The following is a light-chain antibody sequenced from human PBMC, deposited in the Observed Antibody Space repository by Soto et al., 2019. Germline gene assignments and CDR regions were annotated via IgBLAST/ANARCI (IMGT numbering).Light chain of an antibody. Sequence: EIVLTQSPATLSMSPGERATLSCRASQSVRSYLAWYQQKLGQAPRLLIYDASNRATGIPARFSGSGSGTDFTLTISSLESEDFAVYYCQQRSNWPITFGQGTRLEIK. CDR1: QSVRSY. CDR3: QQRSNWPIT. V-gene: IGKV3-11*01. J-gene: IGKJ5*01. CDR2: DAS.